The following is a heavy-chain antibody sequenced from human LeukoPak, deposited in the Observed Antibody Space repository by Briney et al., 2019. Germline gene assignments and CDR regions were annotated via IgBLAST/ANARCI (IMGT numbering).Heavy chain of an antibody. CDR2: IYYSGST. V-gene: IGHV4-59*01. Sequence: PSETLSLTCTVSGGSISPYYWSWIRQPPGKGLELIGYIYYSGSTNYNPSLKSRVTISVATTHNQFSLKLSSVTAAATAVYFCARVAVTTGLEFDYWGQGILVTVSS. J-gene: IGHJ4*02. CDR1: GGSISPYY. CDR3: ARVAVTTGLEFDY. D-gene: IGHD3-9*01.